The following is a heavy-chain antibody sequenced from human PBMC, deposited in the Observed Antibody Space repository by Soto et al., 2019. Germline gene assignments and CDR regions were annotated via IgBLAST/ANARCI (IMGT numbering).Heavy chain of an antibody. CDR1: GDSVSSNSAA. J-gene: IGHJ4*02. D-gene: IGHD4-17*01. CDR2: TYYRSKWYN. V-gene: IGHV6-1*01. Sequence: PSQTLSLTCAISGDSVSSNSAAWNWIRQSPSRGLEWLGRTYYRSKWYNDYAVSVKSRITINPDTSKNQFSLQLNSVTPEDTAVYYCARGGLWPIDYGDWLDYWGQGTLVTVSS. CDR3: ARGGLWPIDYGDWLDY.